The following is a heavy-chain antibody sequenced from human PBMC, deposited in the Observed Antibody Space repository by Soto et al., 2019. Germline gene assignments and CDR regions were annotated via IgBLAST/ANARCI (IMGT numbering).Heavy chain of an antibody. D-gene: IGHD2-15*01. V-gene: IGHV4-31*03. CDR2: IYYSGST. J-gene: IGHJ4*02. CDR3: AREKGCSGRSCYLIYY. Sequence: QVQLQESGPGLVKPSQTLSLTCTVSCGSISSGGYYWSCIRQHPGKGLEWIGYIYYSGSTYYNSSLKSRFTRSVDPSKYRFYLKLTSVTAWDTAVYDCAREKGCSGRSCYLIYYWGQGTLVTVSS. CDR1: CGSISSGGYY.